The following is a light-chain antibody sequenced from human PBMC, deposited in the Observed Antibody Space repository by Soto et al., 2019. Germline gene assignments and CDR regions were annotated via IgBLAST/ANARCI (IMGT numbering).Light chain of an antibody. CDR3: QQYYSWPPLA. CDR1: RTVSVN. V-gene: IGKV3-15*01. CDR2: GAS. J-gene: IGKJ4*02. Sequence: EVVMTQSPATLSVSPGDTATLACRASRTVSVNVAWYQQKHGQAPRLLIFGASTRATGIPARFSGGGSGTEFTLTVSSLQSEDFAVYYCQQYYSWPPLAFGGGTKVEI.